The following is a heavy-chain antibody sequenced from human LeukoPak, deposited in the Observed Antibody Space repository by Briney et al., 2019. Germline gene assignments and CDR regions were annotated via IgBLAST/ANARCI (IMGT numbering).Heavy chain of an antibody. CDR3: ARDRGSSGWTDYYYYGMDV. Sequence: SVKVSCKASGGTFSSYAISWVRQAPGQGLEWMGRIIPILGIANYAQKFQGRVTITADKSTSTAYMELSSLGSEDTAVYYCARDRGSSGWTDYYYYGMDVWGQGTTVTVSS. D-gene: IGHD6-19*01. CDR2: IIPILGIA. J-gene: IGHJ6*02. V-gene: IGHV1-69*04. CDR1: GGTFSSYA.